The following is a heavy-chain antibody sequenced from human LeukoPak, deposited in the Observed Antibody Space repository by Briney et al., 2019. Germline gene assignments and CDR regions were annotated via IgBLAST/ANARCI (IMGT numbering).Heavy chain of an antibody. J-gene: IGHJ4*02. D-gene: IGHD2-15*01. CDR2: IKQDGSEK. V-gene: IGHV3-7*01. CDR3: ANTGWSSPDY. CDR1: GFTFSNYW. Sequence: GGSLRLSCVASGFTFSNYWMTWHRQAPGKGLEWVANIKQDGSEKYYLDSVKGRFTISRDNAKNSLYLHMNSLRAEDTAVYYCANTGWSSPDYWGLGTLVTVSS.